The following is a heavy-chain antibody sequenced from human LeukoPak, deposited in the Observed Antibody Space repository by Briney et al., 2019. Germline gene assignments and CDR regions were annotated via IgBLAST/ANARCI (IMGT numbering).Heavy chain of an antibody. CDR2: ISGSGGST. CDR1: GFTFSSYG. V-gene: IGHV3-23*01. Sequence: GGTLRLSCAASGFTFSSYGMSWVRQAPGKGLEWVSAISGSGGSTYYADSVKGRFTTSRDNAKNSLYLQMNSLRDEDTAVYYCARDYVQDYWGQGTLVTVSS. CDR3: ARDYVQDY. J-gene: IGHJ4*02. D-gene: IGHD3-16*01.